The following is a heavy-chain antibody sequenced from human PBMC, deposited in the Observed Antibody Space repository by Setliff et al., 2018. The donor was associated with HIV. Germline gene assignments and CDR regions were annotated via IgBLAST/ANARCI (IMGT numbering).Heavy chain of an antibody. CDR3: ARAGYGDRGYSYCFDE. D-gene: IGHD5-18*01. V-gene: IGHV4-59*11. CDR2: IYHNGST. J-gene: IGHJ4*01. Sequence: PSETLSLTCTVSGGSMNIHYWSWIRQPPGKGLEWIGEIYHNGSTNYNPSLKSRVTISVDKSKNQFSLKLSSVTAADTAVYYCARAGYGDRGYSYCFDEWGHGTLVTVSS. CDR1: GGSMNIHY.